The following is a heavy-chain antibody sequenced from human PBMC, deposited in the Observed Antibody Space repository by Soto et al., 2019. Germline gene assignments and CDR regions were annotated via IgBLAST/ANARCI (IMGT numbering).Heavy chain of an antibody. J-gene: IGHJ4*02. Sequence: QVQLVQSGAEVKKPGASVKVSCKTSGYTFSTYPISWVRQAPRQGLEWVGWISTYNGKTNYGQKFQGRVTITTDTSASTAYMNLRNLRSDDTAVYYCARDRVEAALGTFDQWGQGTLVTVSS. V-gene: IGHV1-18*01. CDR1: GYTFSTYP. D-gene: IGHD6-13*01. CDR2: ISTYNGKT. CDR3: ARDRVEAALGTFDQ.